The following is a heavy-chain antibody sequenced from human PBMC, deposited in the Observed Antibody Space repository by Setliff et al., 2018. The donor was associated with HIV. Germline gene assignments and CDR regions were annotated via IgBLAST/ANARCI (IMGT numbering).Heavy chain of an antibody. CDR2: IYHSGST. D-gene: IGHD2-21*01. J-gene: IGHJ2*01. CDR3: ARRRETIVVVIGIPNWYFDL. V-gene: IGHV4-38-2*01. CDR1: GYSISRGYY. Sequence: SETLSLTCAVSGYSISRGYYWGWIRQPPGKGLEWIGTIYHSGSTYYNPSLKSRVTISVDTSKNQFSLRLSSVTAADSAVYYCARRRETIVVVIGIPNWYFDLWGRGTLVTVSS.